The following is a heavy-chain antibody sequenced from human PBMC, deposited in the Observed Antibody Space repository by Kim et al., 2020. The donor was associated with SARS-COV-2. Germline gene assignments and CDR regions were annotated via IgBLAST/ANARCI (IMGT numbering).Heavy chain of an antibody. V-gene: IGHV3-48*02. CDR2: SGSGTTL. CDR3: AARGT. Sequence: SGSGTTLSYAESVRGRFSISRDNGQNSMFLQMNSLRDEETAVYYCAARGTWGQGNLVTVSS. J-gene: IGHJ5*02.